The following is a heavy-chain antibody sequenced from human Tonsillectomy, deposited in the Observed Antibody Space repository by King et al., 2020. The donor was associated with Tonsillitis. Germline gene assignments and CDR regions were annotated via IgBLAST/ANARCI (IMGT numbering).Heavy chain of an antibody. CDR1: GGSISSSSHY. V-gene: IGHV4-39*07. Sequence: QLQESGPGLVKPSETLSLTCTVSGGSISSSSHYWGWIRQPPGTGLEWIATIHYSGSTYYNPSLKSRVTMSVDTSKNQFSLKLSSVTAADTAVYYCARVGGSGRQHNDSWGQGTLVTVSS. J-gene: IGHJ5*01. CDR3: ARVGGSGRQHNDS. CDR2: IHYSGST. D-gene: IGHD2-15*01.